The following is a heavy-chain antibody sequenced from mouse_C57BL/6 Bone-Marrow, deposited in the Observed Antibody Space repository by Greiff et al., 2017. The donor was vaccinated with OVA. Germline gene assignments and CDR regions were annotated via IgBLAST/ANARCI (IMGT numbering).Heavy chain of an antibody. CDR2: INSDGGST. CDR3: ARPGNYGYDGGYFDV. V-gene: IGHV5-2*03. Sequence: EVKLVESGGGLVQPGESLKLSCESTEYEFPSYDMSWVRQTPEKRLELVAAINSDGGSTYYPDTMERRFIISRDNTKKTLYLQMSSLRSEDTALYYCARPGNYGYDGGYFDVWGKGTTVTVSS. J-gene: IGHJ1*03. CDR1: EYEFPSYD. D-gene: IGHD2-2*01.